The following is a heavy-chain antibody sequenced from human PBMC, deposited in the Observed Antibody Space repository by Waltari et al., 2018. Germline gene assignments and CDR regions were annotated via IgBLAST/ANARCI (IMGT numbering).Heavy chain of an antibody. D-gene: IGHD2-21*02. J-gene: IGHJ4*02. CDR2: RNPNSGNT. Sequence: QVQLVQSGAEVKKPGASVKVSCKASGYTFTSSDINWVRQATGQGLEWMGWRNPNSGNTGHAQKFQGRLTLTRNTSISTAYMELSSLRSEDTAVYYCARGWAYCGGDCYSGWGQGTLVTVSS. CDR3: ARGWAYCGGDCYSG. V-gene: IGHV1-8*02. CDR1: GYTFTSSD.